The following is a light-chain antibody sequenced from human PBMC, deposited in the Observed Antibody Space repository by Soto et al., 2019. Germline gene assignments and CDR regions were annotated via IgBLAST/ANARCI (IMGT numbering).Light chain of an antibody. Sequence: EILMTQSPATLSVSPGERATLSWRASQSVSSYLAWYQQKPGQAPRLLIYDTSNRATGVPARFSGSGSGTDFTLTISSLETEDFAVYYCQQRSNWHPITFGQGTRLEIK. CDR2: DTS. J-gene: IGKJ5*01. V-gene: IGKV3-11*01. CDR1: QSVSSY. CDR3: QQRSNWHPIT.